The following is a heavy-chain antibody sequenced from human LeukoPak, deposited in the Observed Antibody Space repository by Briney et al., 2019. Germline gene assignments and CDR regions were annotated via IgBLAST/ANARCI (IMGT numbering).Heavy chain of an antibody. CDR2: IRYDGSNK. CDR1: GLTFSRYA. V-gene: IGHV3-30*02. J-gene: IGHJ4*02. CDR3: AKDRGDGYPTHFDY. D-gene: IGHD5-24*01. Sequence: GGSLRLSCAASGLTFSRYAMHWVRQAPGKGLEWVAFIRYDGSNKYYADSVKGRFTISRDNSKNNLYLQMNSLRPEDTAVYYCAKDRGDGYPTHFDYWGQGTMVTVSS.